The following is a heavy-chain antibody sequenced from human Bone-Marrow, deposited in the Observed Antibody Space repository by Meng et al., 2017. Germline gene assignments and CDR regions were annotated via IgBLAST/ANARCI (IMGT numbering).Heavy chain of an antibody. D-gene: IGHD1-1*01. Sequence: VAQVESGGCLVKPGGSLSLSCGASGFTFSNAWMRWVRQAPGKGLEWVGRIKSKTDGGTTDYAAPVKGRFTISRDDSKNTLYLQMHSLKTEDTAVYYCNWNDFGDYWGQGALVTVSS. V-gene: IGHV3-15*01. J-gene: IGHJ4*02. CDR1: GFTFSNAW. CDR3: NWNDFGDY. CDR2: IKSKTDGGTT.